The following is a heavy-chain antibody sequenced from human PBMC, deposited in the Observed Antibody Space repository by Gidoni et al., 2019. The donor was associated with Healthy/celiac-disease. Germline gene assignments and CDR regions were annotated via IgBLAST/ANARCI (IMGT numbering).Heavy chain of an antibody. J-gene: IGHJ3*02. CDR1: GFTFSSYS. CDR3: ARDGEYAFDI. CDR2: ISSSSSTI. V-gene: IGHV3-48*01. D-gene: IGHD3-3*01. Sequence: EVQLVESGGGLVQPGGSLRLSCAASGFTFSSYSMNWVRQAPGKGLEWVSYISSSSSTIYYADSVKGRFTISRDNAKNSLYLQMNSLRAEDTAVYYCARDGEYAFDIWGQGTMVTVSS.